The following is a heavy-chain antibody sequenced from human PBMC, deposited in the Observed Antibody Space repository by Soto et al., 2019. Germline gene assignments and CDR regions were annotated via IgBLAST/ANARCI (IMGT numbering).Heavy chain of an antibody. D-gene: IGHD4-17*01. CDR3: AKESMPHHYGDTLFDY. Sequence: QLLESGGGLVQPGGSLRLSCEASGFSFSSYALSWVRQAPGKGLEWVSTFSAGGRAYYADSVKGRFTIAKDTSKNTLRLQASSLRAEDTSVYDCAKESMPHHYGDTLFDYWGQGTRVTVSS. V-gene: IGHV3-23*01. J-gene: IGHJ4*02. CDR2: FSAGGRA. CDR1: GFSFSSYA.